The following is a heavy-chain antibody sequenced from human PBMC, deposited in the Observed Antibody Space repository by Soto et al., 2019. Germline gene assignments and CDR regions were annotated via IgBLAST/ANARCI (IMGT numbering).Heavy chain of an antibody. Sequence: GGSLRLWWAASGLTFSSYSMNWVRKAPGKGLEWVSYISSSSSTIYYADSVKGRFTISRDNAKNSLYLQMNSLRAEDTAVYYCAREYCSSTSCLNWFDPWGQGTLVTVSS. CDR1: GLTFSSYS. V-gene: IGHV3-48*01. CDR2: ISSSSSTI. D-gene: IGHD2-2*01. J-gene: IGHJ5*02. CDR3: AREYCSSTSCLNWFDP.